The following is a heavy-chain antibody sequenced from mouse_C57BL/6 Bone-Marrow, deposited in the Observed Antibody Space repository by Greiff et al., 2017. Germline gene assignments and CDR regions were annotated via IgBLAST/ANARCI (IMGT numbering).Heavy chain of an antibody. D-gene: IGHD5-5*01. J-gene: IGHJ2*01. Sequence: VQLQQSGPELVKPGASVKISCKASGYAFSSSWMNWVKQRPGKGLEWIGRIYPGDGDTNYNGKFKGKATLTADKSSSTAYMQLSSLTSEDSAVYFCARPYLHYWGQGTTLTVSS. V-gene: IGHV1-82*01. CDR2: IYPGDGDT. CDR1: GYAFSSSW. CDR3: ARPYLHY.